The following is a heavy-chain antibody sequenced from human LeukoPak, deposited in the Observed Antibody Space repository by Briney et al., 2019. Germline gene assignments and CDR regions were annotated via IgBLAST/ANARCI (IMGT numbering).Heavy chain of an antibody. D-gene: IGHD2-15*01. CDR3: ARDQDQDRYYYYGMDV. J-gene: IGHJ6*02. Sequence: ASVKVSCKASGYTFTSYGISWVRQAPGQGLEWMGWISAYNGNTNYAQKLQGRVTMTTDTPTSTAYMELRSLRSDDTAVYYCARDQDQDRYYYYGMDVWGQGTTVTVSS. CDR2: ISAYNGNT. CDR1: GYTFTSYG. V-gene: IGHV1-18*01.